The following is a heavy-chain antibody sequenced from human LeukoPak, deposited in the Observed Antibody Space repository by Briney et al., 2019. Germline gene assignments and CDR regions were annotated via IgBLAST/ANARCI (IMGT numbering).Heavy chain of an antibody. Sequence: GGSLILSCAASGFSFSTYWMHWVRQDARKGLVWVSRISSDGSNTIYADSVKGRFTISRDNVNNTLYLQMNSLRGDDTAIYYCARVWDLRGAYYMDVWGKGTTVIVSS. CDR2: ISSDGSNT. J-gene: IGHJ6*03. CDR3: ARVWDLRGAYYMDV. D-gene: IGHD1-26*01. V-gene: IGHV3-74*01. CDR1: GFSFSTYW.